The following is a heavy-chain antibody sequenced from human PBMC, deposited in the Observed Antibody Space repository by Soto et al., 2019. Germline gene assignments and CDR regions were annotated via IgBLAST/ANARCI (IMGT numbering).Heavy chain of an antibody. CDR3: ARDNYYGSGDNWFDP. CDR2: IYYSGST. J-gene: IGHJ5*02. V-gene: IGHV4-61*01. CDR1: GGSVSSGSYY. D-gene: IGHD3-10*01. Sequence: PSETLSLTCTVSGGSVSSGSYYWSWIRQPPGKGLEWIGYIYYSGSTNYNPSLKSRVTISVDTSKNQFSLKLSSVTAADTAVYYCARDNYYGSGDNWFDPWGQGTLVTVSS.